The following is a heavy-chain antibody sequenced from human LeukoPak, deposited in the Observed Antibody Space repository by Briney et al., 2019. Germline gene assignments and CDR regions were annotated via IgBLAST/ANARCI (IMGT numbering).Heavy chain of an antibody. J-gene: IGHJ4*02. CDR1: GYTFTSYY. CDR2: INPSGGST. Sequence: ASVKVSCKASGYTFTSYYMHWVRQAPGQGLEWMGIINPSGGSTSCAQKFQGRVTMTRDTSTSTVYMELSSLRSEDTAVYYCARNLGRGSSWKYYFDYWGQGTLVTVSS. CDR3: ARNLGRGSSWKYYFDY. D-gene: IGHD6-13*01. V-gene: IGHV1-46*01.